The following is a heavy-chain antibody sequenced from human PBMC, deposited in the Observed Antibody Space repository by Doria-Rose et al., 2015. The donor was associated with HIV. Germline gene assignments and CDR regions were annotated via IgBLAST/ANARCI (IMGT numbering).Heavy chain of an antibody. CDR2: LNVGNGNT. CDR3: ARIHSLSSSALGH. CDR1: GYTFSAYA. J-gene: IGHJ4*02. D-gene: IGHD6-13*01. V-gene: IGHV1-3*01. Sequence: TVSCKTSGYTFSAYAIHWVRQAPGQRLEWMGWLNVGNGNTRYSRKFQDRVTITSDTSANTGYMALSSLRSEDTAVYYCARIHSLSSSALGHWGQGTLVTVSS.